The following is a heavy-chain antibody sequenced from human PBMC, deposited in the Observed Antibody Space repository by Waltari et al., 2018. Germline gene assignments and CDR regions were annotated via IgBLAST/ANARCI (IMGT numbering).Heavy chain of an antibody. Sequence: QVNLVESGGGVVQPGGSLRLSCATSGFTFSNFGMHWVRQAPGKGWEWVAFIWFDGSDKFYADSVRGRFTISRDNSARTLYLDMDSLRLDDTAMYYCAKDAFGNTYLDFWGQGTLVTVSS. CDR3: AKDAFGNTYLDF. D-gene: IGHD2-2*02. J-gene: IGHJ4*02. CDR2: IWFDGSDK. V-gene: IGHV3-30*02. CDR1: GFTFSNFG.